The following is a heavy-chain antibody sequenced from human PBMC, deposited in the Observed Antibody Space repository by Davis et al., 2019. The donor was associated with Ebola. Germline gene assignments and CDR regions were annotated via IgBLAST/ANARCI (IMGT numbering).Heavy chain of an antibody. V-gene: IGHV4-39*07. J-gene: IGHJ4*02. CDR2: IYYSGST. CDR1: GGSISSSSYY. CDR3: ARGGWYSYGGFDY. Sequence: MPGGSLRLSCTVSGGSISSSSYYWGWIRQPPGKGLEWIGSIYYSGSTYYNPSLKSRVTISVDTSKNQFSLKLSSVTAADTAVYYCARGGWYSYGGFDYWGQGTLVTVSS. D-gene: IGHD5-18*01.